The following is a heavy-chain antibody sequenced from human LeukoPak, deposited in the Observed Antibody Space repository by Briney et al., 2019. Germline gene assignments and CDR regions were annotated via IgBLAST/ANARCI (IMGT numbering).Heavy chain of an antibody. CDR3: ARDYCGGDCFPDY. J-gene: IGHJ4*02. V-gene: IGHV1-2*06. D-gene: IGHD2-21*02. CDR1: GYTFSGYY. Sequence: ASVKVSCKASGYTFSGYYMHWVRQAPGQGLEWVGRINPNSGGTNYAQKFQGRVTMTRDTSISTAYMELSRLRSDDTAVYYCARDYCGGDCFPDYWGQGTLVTVSS. CDR2: INPNSGGT.